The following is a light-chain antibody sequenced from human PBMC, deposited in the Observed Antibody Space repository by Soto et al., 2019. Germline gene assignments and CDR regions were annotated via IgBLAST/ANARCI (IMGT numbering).Light chain of an antibody. CDR1: SGHSTYA. V-gene: IGLV4-69*01. J-gene: IGLJ3*02. CDR3: QTWGTGYWV. CDR2: LNSDGSH. Sequence: QLVLTQSPSASASLGASVKLTCTLSSGHSTYAIAWHQQQPEKGPRYLMKLNSDGSHKKGDGIPDRFSGSSSGAERYLTISSLQSEDEADYYCQTWGTGYWVFGGGTKVTVL.